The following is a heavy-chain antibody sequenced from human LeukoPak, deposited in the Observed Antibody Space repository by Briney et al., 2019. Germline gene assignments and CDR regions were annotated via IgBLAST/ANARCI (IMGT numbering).Heavy chain of an antibody. Sequence: GESLKISCKGSGYSFTSYWIGWVRQMPGKGLEWMGIIYPGDSDTRYSPSFQGQVTISADKSISTAYLQWSSLKASDTAMYYCARQPPCSSTNCPAFDPWGQGTLVTVSS. D-gene: IGHD2-2*01. J-gene: IGHJ5*02. CDR1: GYSFTSYW. CDR3: ARQPPCSSTNCPAFDP. CDR2: IYPGDSDT. V-gene: IGHV5-51*01.